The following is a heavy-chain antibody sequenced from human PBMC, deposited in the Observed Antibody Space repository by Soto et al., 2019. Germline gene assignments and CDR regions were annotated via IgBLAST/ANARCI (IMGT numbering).Heavy chain of an antibody. J-gene: IGHJ6*02. CDR2: INPSGGST. CDR3: ARAGAAAGSYYYYYGMDV. Sequence: QVQLVQSGAEVKKPGASVKVSCKASGYTFTSYYMHWVRQAPGQGLEWMGIINPSGGSTSYAQKFQGRVTMTRETSTSTVYMELSSLRSEDTAVYYCARAGAAAGSYYYYYGMDVWGQGTTVTVSS. CDR1: GYTFTSYY. D-gene: IGHD6-13*01. V-gene: IGHV1-46*01.